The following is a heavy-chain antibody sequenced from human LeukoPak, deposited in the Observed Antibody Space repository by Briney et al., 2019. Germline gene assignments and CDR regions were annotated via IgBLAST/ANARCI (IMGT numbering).Heavy chain of an antibody. CDR3: ARHFSSRLKKDIVVVPAAQNYYYYYYMDV. V-gene: IGHV4-39*01. D-gene: IGHD2-2*01. CDR1: GGSISSSSYY. J-gene: IGHJ6*03. CDR2: IYYSGST. Sequence: SETLSLTCTVSGGSISSSSYYWGWIRQPPGKGLEWIGSIYYSGSTYYNLSLKSRVTISVDTSKNQFSLKLSSVTAADTAVYYCARHFSSRLKKDIVVVPAAQNYYYYYYMDVWGKGTTVTVSS.